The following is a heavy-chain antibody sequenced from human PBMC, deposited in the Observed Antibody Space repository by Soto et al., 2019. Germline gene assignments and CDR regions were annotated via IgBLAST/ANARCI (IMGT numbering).Heavy chain of an antibody. J-gene: IGHJ2*01. Sequence: QVQLVQSGAEVKKPGASVKVSCKTSGYTFIHYGIHWVRQAPGQRLEWMGWINCGSGETKYSQKLQGRVTVNTDTSASTAYMELSSLRSEDTAVYYCARSGYSSGWYHWYFDFWGHGNLITVSS. V-gene: IGHV1-3*01. CDR1: GYTFIHYG. CDR2: INCGSGET. CDR3: ARSGYSSGWYHWYFDF. D-gene: IGHD6-19*01.